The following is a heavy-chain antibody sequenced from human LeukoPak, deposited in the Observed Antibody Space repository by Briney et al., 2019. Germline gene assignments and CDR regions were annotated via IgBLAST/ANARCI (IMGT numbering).Heavy chain of an antibody. CDR3: ASDFGGHDDF. J-gene: IGHJ4*02. Sequence: PGGSLRLSCAVSGFTLSRYWMQWVRQAPGKGLVWVSRMNTDGSRTDYADSGKGRFTISRDNAKNTLYLQMNSMGVEDTAVYSCASDFGGHDDFWGQGILVTVSS. D-gene: IGHD4-23*01. CDR1: GFTLSRYW. CDR2: MNTDGSRT. V-gene: IGHV3-74*01.